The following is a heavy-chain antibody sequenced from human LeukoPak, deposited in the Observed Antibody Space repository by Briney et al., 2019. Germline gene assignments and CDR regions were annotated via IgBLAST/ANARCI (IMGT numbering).Heavy chain of an antibody. D-gene: IGHD1-26*01. CDR3: ARAGRGASYYYYYMDV. V-gene: IGHV4-34*01. Sequence: RSSETLSLTCAVYGGSFSGYYWSWIRQPPGKGLEWIGEINHSGSTNYNPSLKSRVTISVDTSKNQFSLKLSSVTAADTAVYYCARAGRGASYYYYYMDVWGKGTTVTVSS. CDR1: GGSFSGYY. J-gene: IGHJ6*03. CDR2: INHSGST.